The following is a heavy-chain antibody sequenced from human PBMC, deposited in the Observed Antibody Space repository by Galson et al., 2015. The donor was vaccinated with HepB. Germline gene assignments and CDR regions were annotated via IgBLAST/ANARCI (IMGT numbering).Heavy chain of an antibody. Sequence: LSLTCAVSGLSIDNKWWVWIRQPPGKGLQWMGYIFREGTAFYNPSLESRLTLSRDNFASQVSLKLSAVTAADTATYYCATKTDAIYFFDYWGQGITVTVSS. J-gene: IGHJ4*02. CDR3: ATKTDAIYFFDY. V-gene: IGHV4-28*01. CDR2: IFREGTA. CDR1: GLSIDNKW. D-gene: IGHD2-2*01.